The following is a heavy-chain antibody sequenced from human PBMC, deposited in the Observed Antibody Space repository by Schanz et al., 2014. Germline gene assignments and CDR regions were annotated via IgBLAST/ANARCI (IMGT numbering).Heavy chain of an antibody. V-gene: IGHV3-33*08. CDR3: ARDHQWLARYYMDV. CDR1: GFTFSNHG. D-gene: IGHD6-19*01. Sequence: VQLLESGGGLVQPGGSLRLSCAASGFTFSNHGMHWVRQSPGKGLEWVALIWYDGSNEYYADSVKGRFTISRDNPKKTLYLQMNSLRAEDTAVYYCARDHQWLARYYMDVWGKGTTXTVSS. J-gene: IGHJ6*03. CDR2: IWYDGSNE.